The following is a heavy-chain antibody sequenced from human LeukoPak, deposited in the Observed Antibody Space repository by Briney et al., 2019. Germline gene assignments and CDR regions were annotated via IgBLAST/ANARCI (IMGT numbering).Heavy chain of an antibody. D-gene: IGHD4-17*01. V-gene: IGHV3-30*02. CDR1: GFTFSSYG. J-gene: IGHJ4*02. CDR2: IRYDGSNK. CDR3: ARSPWTTVTTLYFDY. Sequence: GGSLRLSCAASGFTFSSYGMHWVRQAPGKGLEWVAFIRYDGSNKYYADSVKGRFTISRDNAKNSLYLQMNSLRAEDTAVYYCARSPWTTVTTLYFDYWGQGTLVTVSS.